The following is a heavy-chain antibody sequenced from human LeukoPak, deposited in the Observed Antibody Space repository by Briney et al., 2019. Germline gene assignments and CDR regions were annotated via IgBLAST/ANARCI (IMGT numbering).Heavy chain of an antibody. Sequence: GGSLRLSCAASGFTFNNYWMHWVRQAPGKGLLRVSRINTDGSSTSYADSVKGRFTISRDNSKNTLYLQMSSLRAEDTAVYFCVRGYSFGPYGMDVWGQGTTVTVSS. CDR1: GFTFNNYW. CDR2: INTDGSST. D-gene: IGHD2-15*01. CDR3: VRGYSFGPYGMDV. J-gene: IGHJ6*02. V-gene: IGHV3-74*01.